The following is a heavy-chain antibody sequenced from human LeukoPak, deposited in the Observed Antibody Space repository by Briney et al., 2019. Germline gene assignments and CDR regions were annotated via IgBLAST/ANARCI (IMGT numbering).Heavy chain of an antibody. CDR1: VYTFISYA. CDR3: ARGRFGDFVYFDY. J-gene: IGHJ4*02. CDR2: ISAYTGNT. D-gene: IGHD4-17*01. V-gene: IGHV1-18*01. Sequence: GASVNVSFKASVYTFISYAVSWVRQAPGQGLEWMGWISAYTGNTNSAQKFQGRVAMTTDTSTSTAYMELRSLRSDDTAVYYCARGRFGDFVYFDYWGQGTLVTVSS.